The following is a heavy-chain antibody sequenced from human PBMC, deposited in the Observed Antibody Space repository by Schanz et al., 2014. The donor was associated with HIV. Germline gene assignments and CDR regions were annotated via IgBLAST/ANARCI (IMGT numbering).Heavy chain of an antibody. CDR3: ALSRPSGYGGSWYFDL. CDR2: ISGSSIT. CDR1: GFTFSSYA. Sequence: EVQLVESGGGRVQPGRFLRLSCAASGFTFSSYAMSWVRQAPGKGLEWVSAISGSSITYSADSVKGRFTISRDNSKNTLYLQMNSLRAEDTAVYYCALSRPSGYGGSWYFDLWGRGTLVAVSS. J-gene: IGHJ2*01. V-gene: IGHV3-23*04. D-gene: IGHD2-15*01.